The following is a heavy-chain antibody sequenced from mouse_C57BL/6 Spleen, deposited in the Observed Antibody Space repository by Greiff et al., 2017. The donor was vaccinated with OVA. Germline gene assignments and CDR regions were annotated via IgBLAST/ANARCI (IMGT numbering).Heavy chain of an antibody. CDR3: EGGYDYDEDWYFDV. CDR2: IYPGDGDT. V-gene: IGHV1-82*01. D-gene: IGHD2-4*01. Sequence: QVQLQQSGPELVKPGASVKISCQASGYAFSSSWMNWVKQRPGKGLEWIGRIYPGDGDTNYNGKFKGKATLTADKSSSTAYMQLSSLTSEDSAVYFCEGGYDYDEDWYFDVWGTGTTVTVSS. CDR1: GYAFSSSW. J-gene: IGHJ1*03.